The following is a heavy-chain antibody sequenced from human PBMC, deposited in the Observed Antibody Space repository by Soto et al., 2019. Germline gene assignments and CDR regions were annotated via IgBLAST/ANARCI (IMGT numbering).Heavy chain of an antibody. Sequence: GGSLRLSCAVSGFTFSTYAMSWVRQAPGKGLEWVSVISGRGGGKEYADSVKGRFTISRDNSKNTLYLQMNSLRAEDTAVYYCAKELSPHSSRFYYRYYFDYWGHGALVTVSS. CDR2: ISGRGGGK. CDR3: AKELSPHSSRFYYRYYFDY. D-gene: IGHD3-22*01. CDR1: GFTFSTYA. J-gene: IGHJ4*01. V-gene: IGHV3-23*01.